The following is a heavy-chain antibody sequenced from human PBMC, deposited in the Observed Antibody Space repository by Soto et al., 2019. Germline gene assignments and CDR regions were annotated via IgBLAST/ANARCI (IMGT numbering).Heavy chain of an antibody. CDR2: IYYSGST. D-gene: IGHD3-3*01. J-gene: IGHJ4*02. CDR1: GGSISSGGYY. CDR3: GSYEYYFAY. V-gene: IGHV4-31*03. Sequence: PSETLSLTCTVSGGSISSGGYYWSWIRQHPGKGLGWIGYIYYSGSTYYNPSLKSRVTISVDTSKNQFSLKLSSVTAVDTAVYSCGSYEYYFAYWGQGTLVTVSS.